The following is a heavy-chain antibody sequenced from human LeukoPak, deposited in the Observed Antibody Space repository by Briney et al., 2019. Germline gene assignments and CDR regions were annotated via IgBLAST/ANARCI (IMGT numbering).Heavy chain of an antibody. CDR3: ASEYCSGGSCHGYYFDY. D-gene: IGHD2-15*01. Sequence: GASVTVSCKASGYTFTSYAMNWVRQAPGQGLEWMGWINTNTGNPTYAQGFTGRFVFSLDTSVSTAYLQISSLKAEDTAVYYCASEYCSGGSCHGYYFDYWGQGTLVTASS. CDR2: INTNTGNP. V-gene: IGHV7-4-1*02. J-gene: IGHJ4*02. CDR1: GYTFTSYA.